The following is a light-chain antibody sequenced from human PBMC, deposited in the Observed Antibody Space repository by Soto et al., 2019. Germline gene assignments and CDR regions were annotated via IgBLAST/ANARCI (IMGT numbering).Light chain of an antibody. CDR1: QSVSSSY. J-gene: IGKJ1*01. Sequence: EIVMTQSPATLSVSPGERATLSCRASQSVSSSYLAWYQRKPGQPPRLLIYGASSRATGIPDRFSGSGSGTDFTLTISRLEPEDFAVYYCQQYGGSPRTFGQGTKVDIK. CDR3: QQYGGSPRT. V-gene: IGKV3-20*01. CDR2: GAS.